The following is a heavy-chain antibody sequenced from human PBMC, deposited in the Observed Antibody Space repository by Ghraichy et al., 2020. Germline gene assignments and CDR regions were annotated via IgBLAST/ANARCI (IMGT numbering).Heavy chain of an antibody. J-gene: IGHJ5*02. V-gene: IGHV4-34*01. CDR2: INHSGST. CDR3: VTRGTYDFWSGYSPYNWFDP. CDR1: GGSFSGYY. Sequence: ETLSLTCAVYGGSFSGYYWSWIRQPPGKGLEWIGEINHSGSTNYNPSLKSRVTISVDTSKNQFSLKLSSVTAADTAFYYCVTRGTYDFWSGYSPYNWFDPWGQGTLVTVSS. D-gene: IGHD3-3*01.